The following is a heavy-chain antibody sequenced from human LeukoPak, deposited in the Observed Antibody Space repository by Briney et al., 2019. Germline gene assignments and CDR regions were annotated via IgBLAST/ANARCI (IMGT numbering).Heavy chain of an antibody. CDR3: ARVVGYVSTFDY. CDR2: IYHSGST. V-gene: IGHV4-38-2*02. J-gene: IGHJ4*02. Sequence: PSETLSLTCTVSGYSISSGYYWGWIRQPPGKGLEWIGSIYHSGSTYYNPSLKSRVTISVDTSKNQFSLKLSSVTAADTAVYYCARVVGYVSTFDYWGQGTLVTVSS. CDR1: GYSISSGYY. D-gene: IGHD3-16*01.